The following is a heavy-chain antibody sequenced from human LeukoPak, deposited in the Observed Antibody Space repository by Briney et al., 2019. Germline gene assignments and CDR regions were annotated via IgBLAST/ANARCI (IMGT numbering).Heavy chain of an antibody. J-gene: IGHJ4*02. V-gene: IGHV3-7*01. CDR1: DFSFRTYW. D-gene: IGHD3-22*01. CDR3: ARGVSSAIDW. CDR2: INGDGRDT. Sequence: GGSLRLSCAASDFSFRTYWMDWVRQAPGKGLEWVANINGDGRDTYYVGSVRGRFTISRDNADNSLYLQMNSLRGDDTAVYYCARGVSSAIDWWGQGTLVTVSS.